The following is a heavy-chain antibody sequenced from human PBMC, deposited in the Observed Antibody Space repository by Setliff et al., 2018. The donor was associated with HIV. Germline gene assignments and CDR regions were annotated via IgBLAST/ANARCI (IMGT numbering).Heavy chain of an antibody. CDR2: INYSGST. J-gene: IGHJ6*03. D-gene: IGHD6-13*01. CDR1: GCSISSYY. Sequence: PSETLSLTCTVSGCSISSYYWSWIRQHPGKGLEWIGYINYSGSTNYNPSLKSRVTISVDTSKNQFSLKLSTVTAADTAVYYCARAAGYSSSWPNYYYYYMDVWGKGTTVTVSS. V-gene: IGHV4-59*01. CDR3: ARAAGYSSSWPNYYYYYMDV.